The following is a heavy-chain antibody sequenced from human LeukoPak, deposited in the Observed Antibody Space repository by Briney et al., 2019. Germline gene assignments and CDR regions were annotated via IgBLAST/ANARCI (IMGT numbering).Heavy chain of an antibody. CDR2: IRSDGSIK. CDR3: AKSSRLGIAVAGNYFDY. J-gene: IGHJ4*02. D-gene: IGHD6-19*01. Sequence: GGSLRLSCAASGFTFSNFGMHWVRQAPGKGLEWVAFIRSDGSIKYYADSVKGRFTISRDNSKNTLYLQMNSLRADDTAIYYCAKSSRLGIAVAGNYFDYWGQGILVTVSS. CDR1: GFTFSNFG. V-gene: IGHV3-30*02.